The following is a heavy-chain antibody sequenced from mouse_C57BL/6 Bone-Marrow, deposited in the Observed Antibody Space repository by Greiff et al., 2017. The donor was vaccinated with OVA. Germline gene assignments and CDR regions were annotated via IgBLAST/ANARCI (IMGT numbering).Heavy chain of an antibody. Sequence: EVKLQESGAELVKPGASVKLSCTASGFNIKDYYMHWVKQRTEQGLEWIGRIDPEDGETKYAPKFQGKATITADTSSNTAYLQLSSLTSEDTAVYYCALITKAIYYAMDYWGQGTSVTVSS. J-gene: IGHJ4*01. CDR2: IDPEDGET. V-gene: IGHV14-2*01. CDR1: GFNIKDYY. D-gene: IGHD2-4*01. CDR3: ALITKAIYYAMDY.